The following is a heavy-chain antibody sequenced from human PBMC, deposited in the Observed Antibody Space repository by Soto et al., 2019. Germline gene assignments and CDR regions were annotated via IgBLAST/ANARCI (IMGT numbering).Heavy chain of an antibody. J-gene: IGHJ3*02. D-gene: IGHD2-15*01. CDR2: IYPGDSDT. CDR3: ARRYCSGGSCYSFVAFDI. CDR1: GYSFTSYW. V-gene: IGHV5-51*01. Sequence: GESLKISCKGSGYSFTSYWIGWVRQMPGKGLEWMGIIYPGDSDTRYSPSFQGQVTISADKSISTAYLQWSSLKASDTAMYYCARRYCSGGSCYSFVAFDIWGQGTMVTVSS.